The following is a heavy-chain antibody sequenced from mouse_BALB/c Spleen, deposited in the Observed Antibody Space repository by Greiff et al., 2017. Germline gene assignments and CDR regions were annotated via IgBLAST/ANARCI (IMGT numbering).Heavy chain of an antibody. CDR3: ARRGDYYAMDY. J-gene: IGHJ4*01. V-gene: IGHV1-9*01. Sequence: QVQLQQSGAELMKPGASVKISCTVTGYSFSSYWIQWVKQRPGHGLEWIGVILPGSGSTNYNEKFKGKATFTADTSSNTVYMQLSSLTSEDSAVYYCARRGDYYAMDYWGQGTSVTVSS. CDR2: ILPGSGST. CDR1: GYSFSSYW.